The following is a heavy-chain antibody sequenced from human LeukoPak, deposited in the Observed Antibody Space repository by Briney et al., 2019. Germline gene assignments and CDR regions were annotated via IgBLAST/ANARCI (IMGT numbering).Heavy chain of an antibody. CDR2: IYHSGST. CDR3: ARGLLWFGENGIDY. V-gene: IGHV4-30-2*01. CDR1: GGSISSGGYS. Sequence: SETLSLTCAVSGGSISSGGYSWGWIRQPPGKGLEWIVYIYHSGSTYYNPSLKSRVTISVDRSKNQFSLKLSSVTAADTAVYYCARGLLWFGENGIDYWGQGTLVTVSS. J-gene: IGHJ4*02. D-gene: IGHD3-10*01.